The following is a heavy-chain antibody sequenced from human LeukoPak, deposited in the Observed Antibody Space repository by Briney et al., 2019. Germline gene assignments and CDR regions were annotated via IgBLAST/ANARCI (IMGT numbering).Heavy chain of an antibody. CDR3: ARAGWGSDIDY. CDR1: GFTFSSYV. J-gene: IGHJ4*02. CDR2: ISVSGGST. Sequence: PGGSLRLSCLASGFTFSSYVMNWVRQTPGKGLEWVSSISVSGGSTFYADSVKGRFTISRDNSKNTLYLQMSSLRAEDTAVYYCARAGWGSDIDYWGQGTLVTVSS. D-gene: IGHD2-21*01. V-gene: IGHV3-23*01.